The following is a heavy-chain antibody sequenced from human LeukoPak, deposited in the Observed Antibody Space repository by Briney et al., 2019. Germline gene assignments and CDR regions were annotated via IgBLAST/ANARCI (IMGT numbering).Heavy chain of an antibody. V-gene: IGHV1-18*01. D-gene: IGHD1-26*01. CDR2: ITSYNGNT. J-gene: IGHJ4*02. Sequence: ASVKVSCKASGYPLTNYGLTWVRQAPGQGLEWVRWITSYNGNTDTAQRFQGRVTITTDTSTSTAYMELRGLRSDDTAVYYCARRELSASYSFFDYWGQGTLVTVSS. CDR1: GYPLTNYG. CDR3: ARRELSASYSFFDY.